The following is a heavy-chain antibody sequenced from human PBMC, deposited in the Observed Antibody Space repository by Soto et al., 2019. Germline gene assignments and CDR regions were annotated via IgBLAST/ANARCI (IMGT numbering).Heavy chain of an antibody. D-gene: IGHD3-9*01. CDR1: GYSFTSYW. CDR3: ARPSDILTGYPRLVGMDV. Sequence: GDSLRISCKGSGYSFTSYWISWVLQMPGKGLEWMGRIDPSDSYTNYSPSFQGHVTISADKSISTAYLQWSSLKASDTAMYYCARPSDILTGYPRLVGMDVWGQGTTVTVSS. V-gene: IGHV5-10-1*01. CDR2: IDPSDSYT. J-gene: IGHJ6*02.